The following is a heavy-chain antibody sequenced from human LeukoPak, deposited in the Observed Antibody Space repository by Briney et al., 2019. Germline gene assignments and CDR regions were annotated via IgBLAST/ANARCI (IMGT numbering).Heavy chain of an antibody. CDR2: ILNDGTWE. CDR3: VKGGSISHNWFDS. Sequence: GGSLRLSCAASGFTYSDYGMHWVRQAPGRGLEWVAFILNDGTWEYYPDSVKGRLTICRDNSRNTLYLQMNSVTLEDTAIYYCVKGGSISHNWFDSWGQGTLVTVSS. D-gene: IGHD3-16*01. J-gene: IGHJ5*01. CDR1: GFTYSDYG. V-gene: IGHV3-30*02.